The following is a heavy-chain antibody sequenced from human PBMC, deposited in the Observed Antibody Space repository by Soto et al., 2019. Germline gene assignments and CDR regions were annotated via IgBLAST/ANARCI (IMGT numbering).Heavy chain of an antibody. D-gene: IGHD3-3*01. J-gene: IGHJ4*02. CDR1: GFTFSSYA. CDR2: ISYDGTTK. Sequence: QVQLVESGGGVVQPGRSLRLSCAASGFTFSSYAIHWVRQAPGKGLGWVAVISYDGTTKHYADSVKGRFTISRDNSKNTLDLQMNRTRAEDTAVYYCANSLDFDFWSGYSLWGQGTLVTVFS. CDR3: ANSLDFDFWSGYSL. V-gene: IGHV3-30-3*01.